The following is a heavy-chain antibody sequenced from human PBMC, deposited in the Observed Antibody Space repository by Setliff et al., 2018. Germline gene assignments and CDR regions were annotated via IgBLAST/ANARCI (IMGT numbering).Heavy chain of an antibody. CDR2: LYGGGNT. CDR1: GFTVSSND. J-gene: IGHJ4*02. D-gene: IGHD3-10*01. CDR3: RQWFGELSRDY. Sequence: GGSLRLSCAASGFTVSSNDMSWVRQAPGKGLEWIALLYGGGNTFYADSVKGRFTISGDSPKNAVYLQMNSLRADDTAVYYCRQWFGELSRDYWGPGTLVTSPQ. V-gene: IGHV3-53*01.